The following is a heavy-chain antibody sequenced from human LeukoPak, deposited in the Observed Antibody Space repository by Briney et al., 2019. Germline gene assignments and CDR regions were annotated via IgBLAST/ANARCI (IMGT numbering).Heavy chain of an antibody. Sequence: HPGGSLRLSCAAPGFTFSTYWMHWVRQAPGKALVWVSRIKSDGSTNYADSVKGRFTISRDNANNTLSLQMNSLRPEDTGVYYCARAPSEIGGYYPEYFRHWGQGTLVTVSS. J-gene: IGHJ1*01. CDR2: IKSDGST. V-gene: IGHV3-74*01. CDR3: ARAPSEIGGYYPEYFRH. CDR1: GFTFSTYW. D-gene: IGHD3-22*01.